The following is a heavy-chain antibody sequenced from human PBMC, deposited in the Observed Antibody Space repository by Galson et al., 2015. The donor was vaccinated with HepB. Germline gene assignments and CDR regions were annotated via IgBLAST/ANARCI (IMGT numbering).Heavy chain of an antibody. D-gene: IGHD5-12*01. CDR1: GFTFRNAW. J-gene: IGHJ6*02. CDR2: IKCKTDGGTT. V-gene: IGHV3-15*01. CDR3: TTDLARGYRPRYYYGMDV. Sequence: SLRLSCAASGFTFRNAWMNWVRQAPGKGLEWVGRIKCKTDGGTTDYAAPVKGRFTISRDDSKNTLFLQMDSLKTEDTALYYCTTDLARGYRPRYYYGMDVWGQGTTVTVSS.